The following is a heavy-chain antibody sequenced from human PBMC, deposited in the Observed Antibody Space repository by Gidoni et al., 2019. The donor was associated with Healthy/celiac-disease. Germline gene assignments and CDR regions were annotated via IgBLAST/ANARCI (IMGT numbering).Heavy chain of an antibody. CDR2: IYYSGST. CDR1: GGSISSGDYY. CDR3: ARGGPTYYYGMDV. V-gene: IGHV4-30-4*01. Sequence: QVQLQESGPGLVKPSKTLSLTCTVSGGSISSGDYYWSWIRQPPGKGLEWLGYIYYSGSTYYNPSLKSRVTISVDTSKNQFSLKLSSVTAADTTVYYCARGGPTYYYGMDVWGQGTTVTVSS. J-gene: IGHJ6*02. D-gene: IGHD3-10*01.